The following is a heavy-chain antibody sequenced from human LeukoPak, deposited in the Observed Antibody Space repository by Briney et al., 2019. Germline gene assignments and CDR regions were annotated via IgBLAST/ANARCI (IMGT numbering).Heavy chain of an antibody. CDR2: ISGSGGST. CDR3: AKDQVIAVAHNWFDP. Sequence: GGSLRLSCAASGFTFSSYGMSWVRQAPGKGLEWVSAISGSGGSTYYADSVKGRFTISRDNSKNTLYLQMNSLRAEDTAVYYCAKDQVIAVAHNWFDPWGQGTLVTVSS. J-gene: IGHJ5*02. CDR1: GFTFSSYG. D-gene: IGHD6-19*01. V-gene: IGHV3-23*01.